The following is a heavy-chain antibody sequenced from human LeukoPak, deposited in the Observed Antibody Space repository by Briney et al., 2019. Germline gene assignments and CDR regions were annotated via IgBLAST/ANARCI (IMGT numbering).Heavy chain of an antibody. CDR1: GFIFSNSW. D-gene: IGHD3-22*01. CDR3: ARRDCDSIKCRGSNWFDP. J-gene: IGHJ5*02. Sequence: SGGSLRLSCAASGFIFSNSWMTWVRQAPGKGLESVANINQDGIDTNYVDSVKGRFTISRDNAKNSLYLQMNSLRADDTAVYYCARRDCDSIKCRGSNWFDPWGQGTLVSVSS. CDR2: INQDGIDT. V-gene: IGHV3-7*01.